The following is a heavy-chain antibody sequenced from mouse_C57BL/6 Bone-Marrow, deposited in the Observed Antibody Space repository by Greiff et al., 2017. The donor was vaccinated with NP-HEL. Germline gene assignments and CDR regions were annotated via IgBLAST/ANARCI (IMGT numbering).Heavy chain of an antibody. V-gene: IGHV1-81*01. D-gene: IGHD4-1*01. CDR2: IYPRSGNT. J-gene: IGHJ3*01. CDR1: GYTFTSYG. Sequence: VQLVESGAELARPGASVKLSCKASGYTFTSYGISWVKQRTGQGLEWIGEIYPRSGNTYYNEKFKGKATLTADKSSSTAYMELRSLTSEDSAVYFCARQITGTPFAYWGQGTLVTVSA. CDR3: ARQITGTPFAY.